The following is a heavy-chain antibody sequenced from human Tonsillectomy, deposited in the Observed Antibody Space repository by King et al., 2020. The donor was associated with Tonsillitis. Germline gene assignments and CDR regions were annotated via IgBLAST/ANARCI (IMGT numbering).Heavy chain of an antibody. Sequence: QLVQSGAEVKKPGASVKVSCKASGYTFTSYDINWVRQATGQGLEWMGWMNPNSGNTGYAQKFQGRVTMTRNTSISTAYMELSRLRSEDTAVYYCARFYCSVGSCYRNRDSWGQGTLVTVSS. CDR2: MNPNSGNT. J-gene: IGHJ4*02. CDR1: GYTFTSYD. CDR3: ARFYCSVGSCYRNRDS. V-gene: IGHV1-8*01. D-gene: IGHD2-15*01.